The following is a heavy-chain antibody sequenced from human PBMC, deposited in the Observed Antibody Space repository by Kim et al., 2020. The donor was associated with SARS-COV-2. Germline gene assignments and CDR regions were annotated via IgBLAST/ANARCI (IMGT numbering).Heavy chain of an antibody. CDR3: ARGGSYSFEY. Sequence: GGSLRLSCAASGFTFSDYWMRWVRHSPGKGLEWVADLNQDGSDKHYMESVKGRFTISRDNAKNSLFLQMDSLRAEDAALYHCARGGSYSFEYWSQGTLVTVSS. D-gene: IGHD6-13*01. V-gene: IGHV3-7*01. CDR1: GFTFSDYW. CDR2: LNQDGSDK. J-gene: IGHJ4*02.